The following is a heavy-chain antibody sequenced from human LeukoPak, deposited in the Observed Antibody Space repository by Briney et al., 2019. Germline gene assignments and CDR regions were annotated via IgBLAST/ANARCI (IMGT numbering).Heavy chain of an antibody. CDR3: ARTISGSYFFDY. CDR2: ISSSSSYI. Sequence: GGSLRLSCAASGFTFSTYAMNWVRQAPGKGLEWVSSISSSSSYIYYADSVKGRFTISRDNAKNSLYLQMNSLRAEDTAVYYCARTISGSYFFDYWGQGTLVTVSS. V-gene: IGHV3-21*01. J-gene: IGHJ4*02. CDR1: GFTFSTYA. D-gene: IGHD1-26*01.